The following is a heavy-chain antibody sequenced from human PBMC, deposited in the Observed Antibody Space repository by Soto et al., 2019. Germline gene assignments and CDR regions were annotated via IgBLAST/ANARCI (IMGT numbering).Heavy chain of an antibody. CDR2: VSGSGASK. V-gene: IGHV3-23*01. CDR3: AITRLYGSTGYHRDGFDI. Sequence: EVELLESGGTLVEPGGSLKLSCAASGFTFSSYTMNWVRQSPGKGLEWLSGVSGSGASKYYADSVKGRFTISRDNSNNTLFLQMNSLRAEDTAVYYCAITRLYGSTGYHRDGFDILGQGTMVTVSS. J-gene: IGHJ3*02. D-gene: IGHD3-22*01. CDR1: GFTFSSYT.